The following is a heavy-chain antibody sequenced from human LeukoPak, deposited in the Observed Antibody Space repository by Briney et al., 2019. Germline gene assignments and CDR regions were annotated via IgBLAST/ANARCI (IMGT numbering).Heavy chain of an antibody. Sequence: GGSLRLSCAVSGFTFSSYAMSWVRQAPGKGLEWVSAISGSGGSTYYADSVKGRFTISRDNSKNTLYLQMNSLRAEDTAVYYCAKDPIGSTGFFDYWGQGTLVTVSS. CDR1: GFTFSSYA. V-gene: IGHV3-23*01. J-gene: IGHJ4*02. CDR2: ISGSGGST. D-gene: IGHD3-10*01. CDR3: AKDPIGSTGFFDY.